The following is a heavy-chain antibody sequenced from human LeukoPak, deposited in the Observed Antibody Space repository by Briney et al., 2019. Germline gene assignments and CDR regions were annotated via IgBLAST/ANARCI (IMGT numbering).Heavy chain of an antibody. V-gene: IGHV6-1*01. D-gene: IGHD1-26*01. CDR2: TYYRSKWYN. J-gene: IGHJ6*02. CDR1: GDSVSSNSAA. CDR3: AREVDLVGATAYGYYYYGMDV. Sequence: SQTLSLTCAISGDSVSSNSAAWNWIRQSPSRGLEWLGRTYYRSKWYNDYAVSVKSRITINPDTSKNQFSLQLNSVTPEDTAVYYCAREVDLVGATAYGYYYYGMDVWGQGTTVTASS.